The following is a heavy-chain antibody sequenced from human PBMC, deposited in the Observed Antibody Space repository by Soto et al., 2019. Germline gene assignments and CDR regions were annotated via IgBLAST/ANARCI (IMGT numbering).Heavy chain of an antibody. CDR1: GFTFDEFA. J-gene: IGHJ6*02. CDR2: ISWDGDST. D-gene: IGHD2-21*02. CDR3: AKEMTAMNYYYYAMDV. V-gene: IGHV3-43D*04. Sequence: EVQLVESGGVVVRPGGSLRLSCAASGFTFDEFAMHWVRQAPGKGLEWVSLISWDGDSTYYADSVKGRFTISRDNSKNPLYLQMNSLRPEDTALYYCAKEMTAMNYYYYAMDVWGQGTTVTVSS.